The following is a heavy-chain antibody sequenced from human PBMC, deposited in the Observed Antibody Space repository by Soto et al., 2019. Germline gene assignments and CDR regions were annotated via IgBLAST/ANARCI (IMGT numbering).Heavy chain of an antibody. CDR3: ARDYGGYYYYGMDV. CDR1: GYTFTSYA. CDR2: INAGNGNT. J-gene: IGHJ6*02. D-gene: IGHD4-17*01. Sequence: ASVKVSCKASGYTFTSYAMHWVRQAPGQRLEWMGWINAGNGNTKYSQKFQGRVTITRDTSASTAYMELSSLRSEDTAVYYCARDYGGYYYYGMDVWGQGTTVTVS. V-gene: IGHV1-3*01.